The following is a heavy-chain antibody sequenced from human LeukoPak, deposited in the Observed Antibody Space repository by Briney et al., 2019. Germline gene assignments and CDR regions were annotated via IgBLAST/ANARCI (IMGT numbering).Heavy chain of an antibody. J-gene: IGHJ3*02. V-gene: IGHV3-23*01. CDR2: ISAGADVT. Sequence: HPGGSLRLSCAASGFTFRIFPMGWVRQAPGKGLHWVSAISAGADVTFYADSVRGRFTISRDNSKNMLYLQMDTLRAEDTAVYYCAKSLFTSATGTGRAFDIWGQGKMVTVSS. D-gene: IGHD1-1*01. CDR1: GFTFRIFP. CDR3: AKSLFTSATGTGRAFDI.